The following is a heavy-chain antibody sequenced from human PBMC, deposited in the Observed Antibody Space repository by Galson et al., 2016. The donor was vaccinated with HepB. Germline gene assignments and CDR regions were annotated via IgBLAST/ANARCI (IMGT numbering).Heavy chain of an antibody. Sequence: CAISGDSVYNNGAAWVWIRQSPSRGLEWLGRTFYRSTWENHYAGSVKNRITISPDTSRNQFSLHLNSVTPEDTAVYYWASAVMLGRGMDVWGQGTTVTVTS. D-gene: IGHD3-10*01. CDR1: GDSVYNNGAA. CDR3: ASAVMLGRGMDV. V-gene: IGHV6-1*01. CDR2: TFYRSTWEN. J-gene: IGHJ6*02.